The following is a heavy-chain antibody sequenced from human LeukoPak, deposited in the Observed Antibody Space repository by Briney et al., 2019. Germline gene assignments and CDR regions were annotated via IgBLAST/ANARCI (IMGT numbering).Heavy chain of an antibody. Sequence: GGSLRLSCAASGFTFSNYGMHWVRQAPGKGLEWVAVIWYDGSNKYYADSVKGRCTISRDNSKNTLYLQMNNLRAEDTAVYYCATDLTGPEDYWGQGTLVTVSS. CDR1: GFTFSNYG. CDR2: IWYDGSNK. CDR3: ATDLTGPEDY. J-gene: IGHJ4*02. V-gene: IGHV3-33*01.